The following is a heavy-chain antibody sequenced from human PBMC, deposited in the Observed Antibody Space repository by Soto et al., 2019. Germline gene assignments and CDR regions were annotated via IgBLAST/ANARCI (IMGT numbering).Heavy chain of an antibody. CDR3: GRDEYSSGWYQQDYYGMDV. J-gene: IGHJ6*02. Sequence: GSLRLSCAASGFTFGSYSMNWVRQAPGKGLEWVSSISSSSSYIYYADSVKGRFTISRDNAKNSLYLQMNSLRAEDTAVYYCGRDEYSSGWYQQDYYGMDVWGQGTTVTVSS. V-gene: IGHV3-21*01. CDR1: GFTFGSYS. CDR2: ISSSSSYI. D-gene: IGHD6-19*01.